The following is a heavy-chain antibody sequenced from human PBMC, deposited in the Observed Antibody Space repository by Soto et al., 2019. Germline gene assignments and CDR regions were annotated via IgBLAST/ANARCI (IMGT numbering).Heavy chain of an antibody. Sequence: EVQLVESGGGLVQPGGFVRRSCAASGFTVSSNYMIWVRQAPGKGLEWISVIYTGGGTRYADSVKGRFTISRATSRNTVYLHMDSLRVEDTALDSCAGAEIEWPTPWGQGTLVTVAS. CDR1: GFTVSSNY. D-gene: IGHD5-12*01. V-gene: IGHV3-66*01. J-gene: IGHJ4*02. CDR2: IYTGGGT. CDR3: AGAEIEWPTP.